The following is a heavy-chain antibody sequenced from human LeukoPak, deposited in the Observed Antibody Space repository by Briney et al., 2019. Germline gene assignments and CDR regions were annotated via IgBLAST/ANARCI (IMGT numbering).Heavy chain of an antibody. CDR3: ARAAPYSSGWYYLDY. Sequence: SETLSLTCAVYGGSFSGYYWSWIRQPPGEGLEWIGEINHSGSTNYNPSLKSRVTISVDTSKNQFSLKLSSVTAADTAVYYCARAAPYSSGWYYLDYWGQGTLVTVSS. J-gene: IGHJ4*02. CDR2: INHSGST. CDR1: GGSFSGYY. D-gene: IGHD6-19*01. V-gene: IGHV4-34*01.